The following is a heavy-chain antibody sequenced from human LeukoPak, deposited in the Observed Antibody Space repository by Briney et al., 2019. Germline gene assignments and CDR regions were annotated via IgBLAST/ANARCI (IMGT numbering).Heavy chain of an antibody. V-gene: IGHV3-7*01. J-gene: IGHJ4*02. CDR1: GFTFSSYW. Sequence: PGGSLRLSCAASGFTFSSYWMTWIRQAPGKGPEWVANIKQDGSEKYYVGSVKGRFTISRDNAKNSLYLQMNSLRAEDTAVYYCARDTGGGYSCYDCWGQGTLVTVSS. CDR2: IKQDGSEK. D-gene: IGHD5-18*01. CDR3: ARDTGGGYSCYDC.